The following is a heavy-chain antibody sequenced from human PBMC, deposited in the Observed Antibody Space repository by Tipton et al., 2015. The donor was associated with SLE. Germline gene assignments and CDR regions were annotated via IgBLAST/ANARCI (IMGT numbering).Heavy chain of an antibody. J-gene: IGHJ3*02. CDR1: GGSFTSNY. D-gene: IGHD1-26*01. V-gene: IGHV4-59*01. CDR2: IHYSGTT. CDR3: ARTLGAIAHTVYDAFDI. Sequence: TLSLTCTVSGGSFTSNYWNWIRQPPGKGLEWIGYIHYSGTTHDNPSLKSRVTMSVDMSKNQFSLRLTSVTAADTTVYYCARTLGAIAHTVYDAFDIWGQGKMVTVSS.